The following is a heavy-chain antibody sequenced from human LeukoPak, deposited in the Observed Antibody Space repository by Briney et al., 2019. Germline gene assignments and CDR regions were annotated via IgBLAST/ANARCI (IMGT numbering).Heavy chain of an antibody. V-gene: IGHV3-13*01. D-gene: IGHD3-22*01. CDR1: GFTFSSYD. CDR2: IGTAGDT. J-gene: IGHJ3*02. Sequence: GGSLRLSCAASGFTFSSYDMHWVRQATGKGLEWASAIGTAGDTYYPGSVKGRFTISRENAKNSLYLQMNSLRAGDTAVYYCARFSGYYSGAFDIWGQGTMVTVSS. CDR3: ARFSGYYSGAFDI.